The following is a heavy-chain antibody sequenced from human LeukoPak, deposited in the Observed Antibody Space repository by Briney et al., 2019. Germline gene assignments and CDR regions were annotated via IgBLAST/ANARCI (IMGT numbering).Heavy chain of an antibody. CDR3: ARDRPLTTLIKAFDI. CDR2: INTGGSDI. V-gene: IGHV3-11*01. Sequence: GGSLRLSCAASGFTFSDYHMSWIRQAPGKGLEWVSYINTGGSDIYYADSVKGRFTISRDNAQNSLYLQMNSLRAEDTAVYYCARDRPLTTLIKAFDIWGQGTMVTVSS. CDR1: GFTFSDYH. D-gene: IGHD1-1*01. J-gene: IGHJ3*02.